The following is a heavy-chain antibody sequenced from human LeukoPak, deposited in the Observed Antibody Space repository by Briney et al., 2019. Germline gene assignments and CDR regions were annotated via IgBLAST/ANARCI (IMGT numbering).Heavy chain of an antibody. CDR2: INSDGSST. V-gene: IGHV3-74*01. Sequence: PGGSLRLSCAASRFTFSSDWMHWVRQAPGKGLVWVSRINSDGSSTSYADSVKGRFTISRDNAKNTLYLQMNSLRAEDTAVYYCTTFDYDYVWGSYRRNAFDIWGQGTMVTVSS. CDR1: RFTFSSDW. J-gene: IGHJ3*02. CDR3: TTFDYDYVWGSYRRNAFDI. D-gene: IGHD3-16*02.